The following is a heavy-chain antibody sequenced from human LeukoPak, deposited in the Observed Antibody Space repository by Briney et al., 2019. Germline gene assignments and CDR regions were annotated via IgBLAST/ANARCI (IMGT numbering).Heavy chain of an antibody. CDR3: ARGGLRGWFDP. CDR2: IYYSGST. J-gene: IGHJ5*02. Sequence: SETLSLTCTVSGGSISSYYWSWIRQPPGEGLEWIGYIYYSGSTNYNPSLKSRVTISVDTSKKQFSLKLSSVTAADTAVYYCARGGLRGWFDPWGQGTLVTVSS. V-gene: IGHV4-59*01. D-gene: IGHD2-15*01. CDR1: GGSISSYY.